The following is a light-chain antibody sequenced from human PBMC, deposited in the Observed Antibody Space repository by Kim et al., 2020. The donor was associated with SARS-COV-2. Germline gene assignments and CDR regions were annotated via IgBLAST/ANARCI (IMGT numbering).Light chain of an antibody. CDR1: ESISSW. J-gene: IGKJ2*01. CDR3: QQYNSYPHT. CDR2: KAS. V-gene: IGKV1-5*03. Sequence: SAAEEDRVTITGRASESISSWLAWYQQKPRKAPKVLIYKASNLESGVPSRFSGSGSGTEFTLTISSPQPDDSATYYCQQYNSYPHTFGQGTKLEI.